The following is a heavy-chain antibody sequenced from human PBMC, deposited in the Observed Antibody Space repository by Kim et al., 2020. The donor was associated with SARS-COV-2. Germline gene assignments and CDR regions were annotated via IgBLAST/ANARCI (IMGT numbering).Heavy chain of an antibody. CDR3: VTDIVVVPAAIGMVGAFDI. J-gene: IGHJ3*02. D-gene: IGHD2-2*01. V-gene: IGHV3-43D*03. Sequence: KGRYTISRDNSKNSLYLQMNSLRAEDTALYYCVTDIVVVPAAIGMVGAFDIWGQGTMVTVSS.